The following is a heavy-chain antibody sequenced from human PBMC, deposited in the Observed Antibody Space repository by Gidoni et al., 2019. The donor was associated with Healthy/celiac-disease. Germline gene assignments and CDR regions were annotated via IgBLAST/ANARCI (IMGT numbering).Heavy chain of an antibody. CDR3: ARDPVGDFWSHSQWFDP. J-gene: IGHJ5*02. CDR2: ISSSSSYI. D-gene: IGHD3-3*01. CDR1: GFTCSSYS. Sequence: EVQLVESGGGLVKPGGSLRLSCAAPGFTCSSYSMNWVRQAPGKGLEWFSSISSSSSYIYYADSVKGRFTISRDNAKNSLYLQMNSLRAEDTAVYYCARDPVGDFWSHSQWFDPWGQGTLVTVSS. V-gene: IGHV3-21*01.